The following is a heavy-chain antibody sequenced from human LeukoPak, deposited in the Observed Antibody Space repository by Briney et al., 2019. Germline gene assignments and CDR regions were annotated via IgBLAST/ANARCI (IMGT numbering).Heavy chain of an antibody. J-gene: IGHJ4*02. Sequence: GGSLRLSSAASGFTFSSYAMTWVRQAPGKGLEWVSILSGSGGSTYYADSVKGRFTISRDNSKNTLYLQMNSLRVEDTAIYYCAKERWLQPGGYFDYWGQGTLVTVSS. CDR1: GFTFSSYA. D-gene: IGHD5-24*01. CDR2: LSGSGGST. CDR3: AKERWLQPGGYFDY. V-gene: IGHV3-23*01.